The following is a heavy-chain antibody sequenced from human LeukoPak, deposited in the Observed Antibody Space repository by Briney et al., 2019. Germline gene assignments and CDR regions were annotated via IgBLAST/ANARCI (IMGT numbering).Heavy chain of an antibody. CDR1: GFTFSSYT. D-gene: IGHD3-9*01. Sequence: GPLRLSCAASGFTFSSYTLTWVRQAPGKGLEWIGSIYYSGSTYYNPSLKSRVTISVDTSKNQFSLKLSSVTAADTAVYYCARVDDIGLYGMDVWGQGTTVTVSS. J-gene: IGHJ6*02. CDR3: ARVDDIGLYGMDV. V-gene: IGHV4-39*07. CDR2: IYYSGST.